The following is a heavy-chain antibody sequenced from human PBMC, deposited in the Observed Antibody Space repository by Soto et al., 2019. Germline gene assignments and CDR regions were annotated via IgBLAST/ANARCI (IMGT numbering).Heavy chain of an antibody. Sequence: GGSLRLSCAASGFTFSSYAMSWVRQAPGKGLEWVSVISGSGGNTYYADSVKGRFTISRDNSKNTLYLQMNSLRAEDTAVYYCAKRGSGSYFDYWGQGTLVTVSS. CDR2: ISGSGGNT. CDR3: AKRGSGSYFDY. V-gene: IGHV3-23*01. D-gene: IGHD3-10*01. CDR1: GFTFSSYA. J-gene: IGHJ4*02.